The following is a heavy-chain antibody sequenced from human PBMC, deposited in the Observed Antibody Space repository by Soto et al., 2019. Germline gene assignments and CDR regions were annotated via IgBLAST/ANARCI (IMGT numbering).Heavy chain of an antibody. J-gene: IGHJ6*02. Sequence: QVQLVQSGGEVKKPGASVKVSCKTSGYSFTTYGISWVRQAPGQGLEWMGWISGYNGNTNYAQKFQGRVTMTTDTSTSTAYMELRSLRSDDTAVYYCAREGPAPYYYYGMDVWGPGGTVAVSS. CDR2: ISGYNGNT. CDR1: GYSFTTYG. CDR3: AREGPAPYYYYGMDV. V-gene: IGHV1-18*01.